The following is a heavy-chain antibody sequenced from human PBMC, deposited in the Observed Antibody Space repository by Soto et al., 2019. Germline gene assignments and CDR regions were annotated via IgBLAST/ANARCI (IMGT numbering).Heavy chain of an antibody. CDR3: AKGSWTVTYYYYYMDV. Sequence: GGSLRLSCEASGFTFSSYGMHWVRQAPGKGLEWVAVISYDGTNKYYVDSVKGRFTISRDNSKNTLYLQMNSLRAEDTAVYYCAKGSWTVTYYYYYMDVWGKGTTVTVSS. J-gene: IGHJ6*03. V-gene: IGHV3-30*18. D-gene: IGHD1-26*01. CDR1: GFTFSSYG. CDR2: ISYDGTNK.